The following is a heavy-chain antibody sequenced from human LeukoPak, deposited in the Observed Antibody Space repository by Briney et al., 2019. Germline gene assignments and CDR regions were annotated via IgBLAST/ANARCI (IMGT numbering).Heavy chain of an antibody. D-gene: IGHD6-19*01. Sequence: SETLSLTCTVSGGSVSSGSYYWSWIRQPPGKGLEWIGEINHSGGTNYNPSLKSRVTTSVDTSKNQFSLNLSSVTAADTAVYYCARNRYSTGRKVYFDYWGQGTRVTVSS. J-gene: IGHJ4*02. CDR1: GGSVSSGSYY. V-gene: IGHV4-39*07. CDR2: INHSGGT. CDR3: ARNRYSTGRKVYFDY.